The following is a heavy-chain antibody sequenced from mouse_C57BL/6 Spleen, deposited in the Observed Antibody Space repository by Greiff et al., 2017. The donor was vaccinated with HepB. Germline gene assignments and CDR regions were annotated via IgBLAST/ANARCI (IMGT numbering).Heavy chain of an antibody. CDR3: ARTVEYYGSSYGYFDV. D-gene: IGHD1-1*01. J-gene: IGHJ1*03. CDR1: GYAFSSYW. V-gene: IGHV1-80*01. CDR2: IYPGDGDT. Sequence: QVHVKQSGAELVKPGASVKISCKASGYAFSSYWMNWVKQRPGKGLEWIGQIYPGDGDTNYNGKFKGKATLTADKSSSTAYMQLSSLTSEASAVYFCARTVEYYGSSYGYFDVWGTGTTVTVSS.